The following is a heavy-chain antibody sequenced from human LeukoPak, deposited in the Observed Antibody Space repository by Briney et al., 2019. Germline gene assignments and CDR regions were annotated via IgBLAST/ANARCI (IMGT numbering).Heavy chain of an antibody. CDR1: GGSISSYY. D-gene: IGHD2-15*01. Sequence: SETLSLTCTVSGGSISSYYWSWIRQPAVKGLEWIGRIYTSGSTNYNPSLKSRVTMSVDTSKNQFSLKLSSVTAADTAVYYCARDIGTAPRFWYYFDCWGQGTLVTVSS. CDR2: IYTSGST. CDR3: ARDIGTAPRFWYYFDC. J-gene: IGHJ4*02. V-gene: IGHV4-4*07.